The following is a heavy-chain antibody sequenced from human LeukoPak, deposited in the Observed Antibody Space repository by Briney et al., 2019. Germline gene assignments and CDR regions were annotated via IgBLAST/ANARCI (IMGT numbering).Heavy chain of an antibody. V-gene: IGHV4-59*12. D-gene: IGHD6-13*01. Sequence: PSETLSLTCTVSGGSISSYYWSWIRQPPGKGLEWIGYIYYSGSTNYNPSLKSRVTISVDTSKNQFSLKLSSVTAADTAVYYCASQSGGQWYSSSRMMGNWFDPWGQGTLVTVSS. J-gene: IGHJ5*02. CDR3: ASQSGGQWYSSSRMMGNWFDP. CDR1: GGSISSYY. CDR2: IYYSGST.